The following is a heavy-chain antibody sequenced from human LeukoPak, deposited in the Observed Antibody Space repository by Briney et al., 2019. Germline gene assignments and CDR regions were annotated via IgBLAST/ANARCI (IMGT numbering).Heavy chain of an antibody. V-gene: IGHV7-4-1*02. CDR2: INTNTGNP. Sequence: ASVKASCKASGYTFTSYAMNWVRQAPGQGLEWMGWINTNTGNPTYAQGFTGRFVFSLDTSVSTAYLQISSLKAEDTAVYYCARDYGDYDFWSGYYYYFDYWGQGTLVTVSS. CDR3: ARDYGDYDFWSGYYYYFDY. J-gene: IGHJ4*02. CDR1: GYTFTSYA. D-gene: IGHD3-3*01.